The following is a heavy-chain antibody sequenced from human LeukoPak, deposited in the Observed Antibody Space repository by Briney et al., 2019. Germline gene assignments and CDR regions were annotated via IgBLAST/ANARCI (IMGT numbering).Heavy chain of an antibody. J-gene: IGHJ6*03. D-gene: IGHD3-10*01. Sequence: SETLSLTCTVSGGSISSSHYYWGWIRQSPGKGLEWIGTIYYSGATYYNPSLESRVTISEDTSKNHFSLTLRSVTAADTAVYYCARQISDYYYYYIDVWGKGTTVTVSS. CDR1: GGSISSSHYY. CDR3: ARQISDYYYYYIDV. V-gene: IGHV4-39*01. CDR2: IYYSGAT.